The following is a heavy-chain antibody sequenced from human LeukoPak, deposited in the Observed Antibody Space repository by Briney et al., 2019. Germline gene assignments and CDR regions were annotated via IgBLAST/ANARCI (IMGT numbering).Heavy chain of an antibody. J-gene: IGHJ5*02. V-gene: IGHV3-33*08. D-gene: IGHD2-2*01. Sequence: GGSLRLSCAASGFTFNNHGIHWVRQAPGKGLEWVALIWYDGSNKYYADSVRGRFTISRDNSKNTLYLQMNSLRAEDTAVYYCARDPPIVVVPAAPGFDPWGQGTLVTVSS. CDR3: ARDPPIVVVPAAPGFDP. CDR1: GFTFNNHG. CDR2: IWYDGSNK.